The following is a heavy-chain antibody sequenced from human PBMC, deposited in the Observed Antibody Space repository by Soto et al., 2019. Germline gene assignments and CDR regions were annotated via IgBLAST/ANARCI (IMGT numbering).Heavy chain of an antibody. V-gene: IGHV4-31*03. D-gene: IGHD2-15*01. Sequence: PSETLSLTCTVSGGSISSGNYYRSWIRQHPGKGLEWIAYMSYSGTTYYNPSLKTRVIISLDTSTNQFSLKLSSVTAADTAVYFCARYCSGGTCQYAFDIWGQGTMVTVSS. J-gene: IGHJ3*02. CDR1: GGSISSGNYY. CDR2: MSYSGTT. CDR3: ARYCSGGTCQYAFDI.